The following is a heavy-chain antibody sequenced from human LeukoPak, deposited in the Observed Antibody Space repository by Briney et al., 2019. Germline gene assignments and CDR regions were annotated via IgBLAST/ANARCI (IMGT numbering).Heavy chain of an antibody. V-gene: IGHV3-73*01. CDR3: TRRLMTTVNDY. CDR1: GFIFSGSA. J-gene: IGHJ4*02. Sequence: GGSLRLSCAASGFIFSGSAMHWVRQSPGKGLEWVGRIRSKANDHATAYAASVRGRFTISRDDSKNTAYLQMNSLKTEDTAVYYCTRRLMTTVNDYWGQGTLVTVSS. D-gene: IGHD4-17*01. CDR2: IRSKANDHAT.